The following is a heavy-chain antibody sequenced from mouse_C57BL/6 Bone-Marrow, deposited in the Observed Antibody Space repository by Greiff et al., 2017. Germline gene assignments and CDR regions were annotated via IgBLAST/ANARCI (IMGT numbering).Heavy chain of an antibody. D-gene: IGHD4-1*01. Sequence: VQLQQPGAELVKPGASVKLSCKASGYTFTSYWMQWVKQRPGQGLEWIGEIDPSDSYTNYNQKFKGKATLTADKSSSTAYMQFSSLTSEDSAIYYCARGTGNAMDYWGQGTSVTVSS. V-gene: IGHV1-50*01. CDR2: IDPSDSYT. CDR3: ARGTGNAMDY. J-gene: IGHJ4*01. CDR1: GYTFTSYW.